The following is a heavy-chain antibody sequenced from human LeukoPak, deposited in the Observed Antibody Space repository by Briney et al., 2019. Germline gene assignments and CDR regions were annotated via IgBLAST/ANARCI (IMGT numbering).Heavy chain of an antibody. J-gene: IGHJ4*02. CDR2: ISYDGSNK. CDR1: GFTFSSYA. D-gene: IGHD1-1*01. V-gene: IGHV3-30-3*02. Sequence: GRSLRLSCAASGFTFSSYAMHWVRQAPGRGLEWVAVISYDGSNKYYADSVKGRFTISRDNSKNTLYLQMNSLRAEDTAVYYCAKTSTGSSLERRPEGDFDYWGQGTLVTVSS. CDR3: AKTSTGSSLERRPEGDFDY.